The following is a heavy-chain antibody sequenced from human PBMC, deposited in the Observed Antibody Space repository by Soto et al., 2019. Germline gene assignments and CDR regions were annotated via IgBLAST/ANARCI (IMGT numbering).Heavy chain of an antibody. Sequence: QVQLVQSGAEVKKPGASVKVSCKASGYTFTSYGISWVRQAPGQGLEWMGWISAYNGNTNYAQKLQGRVTMTTDTSTSTAYMELRSLRSDDTAVYYCARDRDIFVQTTVTTCDYWGQGTLVTVSS. CDR3: ARDRDIFVQTTVTTCDY. D-gene: IGHD4-17*01. J-gene: IGHJ4*02. CDR1: GYTFTSYG. CDR2: ISAYNGNT. V-gene: IGHV1-18*01.